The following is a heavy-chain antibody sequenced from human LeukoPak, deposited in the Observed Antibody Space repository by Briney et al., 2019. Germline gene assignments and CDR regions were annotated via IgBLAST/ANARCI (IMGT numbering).Heavy chain of an antibody. Sequence: SETLSLTCAVYGGSFSGYYWSWIRQPPGKGLEWIGEINHSGSTNYNPSLKSRVTISVDTSKNQFSLKLSSVTAADTAVYYCARGRPSYSSGWYPFPDYWGQGTLVTVSS. CDR2: INHSGST. CDR3: ARGRPSYSSGWYPFPDY. V-gene: IGHV4-34*01. D-gene: IGHD6-19*01. J-gene: IGHJ4*02. CDR1: GGSFSGYY.